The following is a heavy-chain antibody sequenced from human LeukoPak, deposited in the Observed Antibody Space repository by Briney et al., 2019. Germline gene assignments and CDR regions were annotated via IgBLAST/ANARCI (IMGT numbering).Heavy chain of an antibody. CDR3: ERDPRLEYYDTSGYYYNYYYGMDV. V-gene: IGHV1-18*01. Sequence: ASVKVSCKASGYPFTSYGISWVRQAPGQGLEWMGWISAYNGKTNYAQMLQGRVTMTIDTSTSTAYVELRSLSSDDTAVYYCERDPRLEYYDTSGYYYNYYYGMDVWGQGTTVTVSS. D-gene: IGHD3-22*01. CDR2: ISAYNGKT. CDR1: GYPFTSYG. J-gene: IGHJ6*02.